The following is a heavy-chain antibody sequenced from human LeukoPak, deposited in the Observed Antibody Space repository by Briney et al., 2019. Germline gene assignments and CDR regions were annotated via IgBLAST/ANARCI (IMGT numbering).Heavy chain of an antibody. D-gene: IGHD6-13*01. Sequence: GGSLRLSCAASGFTFSSYAMHWVRQAPGKGLEWVAVISYDGSNKYYADSVKGRFTISRDNSKNTLYLQMNSLRAEDTAVYYCARVDSSSWYLYVGYFDYWGQGTLVTVSS. J-gene: IGHJ4*02. CDR2: ISYDGSNK. CDR1: GFTFSSYA. V-gene: IGHV3-30*04. CDR3: ARVDSSSWYLYVGYFDY.